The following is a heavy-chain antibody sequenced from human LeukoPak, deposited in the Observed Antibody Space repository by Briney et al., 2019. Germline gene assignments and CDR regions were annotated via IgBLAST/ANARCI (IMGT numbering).Heavy chain of an antibody. CDR2: INPNSGGT. J-gene: IGHJ3*01. CDR1: GYTFTGYY. CDR3: ARGLQYYYGSGSYNFNY. Sequence: ASVKVSCKASGYTFTGYYMHWVRQAPGQGLEWMGWINPNSGGTNYAQKFQGRVTMTRDTSISTAYMELSRLRSDDTAVYYCARGLQYYYGSGSYNFNYWGQGTMVTVSS. V-gene: IGHV1-2*02. D-gene: IGHD3-10*01.